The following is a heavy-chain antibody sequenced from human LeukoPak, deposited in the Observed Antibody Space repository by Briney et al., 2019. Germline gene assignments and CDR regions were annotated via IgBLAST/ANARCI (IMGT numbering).Heavy chain of an antibody. Sequence: GGSLRLSCVASGFTLSSYSMNWVRQAPGKGLEWVSYISSSSSTIYYADSVKGRFTISRDNAKNSLYLQMNSLRAEDTAVYYCARQWRNWFDPWGQGTLVTVSS. CDR2: ISSSSSTI. CDR3: ARQWRNWFDP. V-gene: IGHV3-48*01. CDR1: GFTLSSYS. J-gene: IGHJ5*02. D-gene: IGHD6-19*01.